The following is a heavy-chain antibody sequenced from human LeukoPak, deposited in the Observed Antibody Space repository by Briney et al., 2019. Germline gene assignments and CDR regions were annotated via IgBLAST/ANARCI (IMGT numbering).Heavy chain of an antibody. CDR3: ARTTMVRGTYYMDV. CDR1: GGSISSSSYY. J-gene: IGHJ6*03. V-gene: IGHV4-39*07. D-gene: IGHD3-10*01. CDR2: IYYSGST. Sequence: SETLSLTCTVSGGSISSSSYYWGWIRQPPGKGLEWIGSIYYSGSTYYNPSLKSRVTISVDTSKNQFSLKLSSVTAADTAVYYCARTTMVRGTYYMDVWGKGTTVTVSS.